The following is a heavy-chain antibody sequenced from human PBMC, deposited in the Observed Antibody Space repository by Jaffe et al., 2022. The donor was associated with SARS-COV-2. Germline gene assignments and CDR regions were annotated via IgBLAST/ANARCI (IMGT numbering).Heavy chain of an antibody. Sequence: EVQLVQSGAEVKKPGESLKISCKGSGYSFTSYWIGWVRQMPGKGLEWMGIIYPGDSDTRYSPSFQGQVTISADKSISTAYLQWSSLKASDTAMYYCARLSSGSGWELTGDHTPRKPSYWYFDLWGRGTLVTVSS. J-gene: IGHJ2*01. D-gene: IGHD7-27*01. CDR3: ARLSSGSGWELTGDHTPRKPSYWYFDL. V-gene: IGHV5-51*01. CDR2: IYPGDSDT. CDR1: GYSFTSYW.